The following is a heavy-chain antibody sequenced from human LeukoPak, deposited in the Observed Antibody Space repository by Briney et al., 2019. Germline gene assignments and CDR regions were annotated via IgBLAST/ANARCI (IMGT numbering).Heavy chain of an antibody. CDR2: ISGSGGST. J-gene: IGHJ3*02. CDR3: AKDSPYSGYAAHDAFDI. V-gene: IGHV3-23*01. D-gene: IGHD5-12*01. Sequence: HPGGSLRLSCAASGFTFSSYAMSWVRQAPGKGLEWVSAISGSGGSTYYADSVKGRFTISRDNSKNTLYLQMNSLRAEDTAVYYCAKDSPYSGYAAHDAFDIWGQGTMVTVSS. CDR1: GFTFSSYA.